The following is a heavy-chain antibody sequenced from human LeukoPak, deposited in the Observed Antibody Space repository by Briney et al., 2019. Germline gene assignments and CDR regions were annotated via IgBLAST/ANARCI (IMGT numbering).Heavy chain of an antibody. J-gene: IGHJ5*02. CDR3: ARGGDYGDYQGT. V-gene: IGHV3-48*01. D-gene: IGHD4-17*01. Sequence: PGGSLRLSCAASGFTFSHYNMNWVRQAPGKGLEWISYIRNDGGSIYYAHSVSGRFTISRDNAKSSLYLQMNSLGAEDTAVYYCARGGDYGDYQGTWGQGTLVTVSS. CDR2: IRNDGGSI. CDR1: GFTFSHYN.